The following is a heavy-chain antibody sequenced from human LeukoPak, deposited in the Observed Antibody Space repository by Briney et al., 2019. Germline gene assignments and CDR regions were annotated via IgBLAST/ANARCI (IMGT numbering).Heavy chain of an antibody. D-gene: IGHD3-16*01. CDR3: ARDIRGRNSPLFDY. Sequence: GGSLRLSCAASGFTVSSNYMSWVRQAPGKGLEWVSVIYSGGSTNYADPVKGRFTISRDNSKNTLYLQMSSLRVEDTAVYYCARDIRGRNSPLFDYWGQGTLVTVSS. CDR2: IYSGGST. J-gene: IGHJ4*02. CDR1: GFTVSSNY. V-gene: IGHV3-66*01.